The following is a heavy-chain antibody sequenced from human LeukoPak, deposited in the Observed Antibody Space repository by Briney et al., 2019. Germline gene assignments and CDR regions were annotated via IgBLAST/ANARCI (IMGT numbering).Heavy chain of an antibody. V-gene: IGHV4-59*05. CDR2: IYDSGST. D-gene: IGHD3-16*01. CDR1: GGSISSYY. Sequence: SETLSLTCTVSGGSISSYYWTWIRQPPGKGLEWIGSIYDSGSTYYNPSLKSRVTISVDTSKNQFSLKLNSVTAADTAVYYCARHYGPWGQGTLVTVSS. CDR3: ARHYGP. J-gene: IGHJ5*02.